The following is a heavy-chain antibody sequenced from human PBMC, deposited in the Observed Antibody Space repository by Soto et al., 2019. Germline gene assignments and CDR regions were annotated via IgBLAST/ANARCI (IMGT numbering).Heavy chain of an antibody. CDR1: GYVFTSYW. D-gene: IGHD6-6*01. V-gene: IGHV5-51*01. CDR3: ARVVGSSFYYYYGMDV. Sequence: GESLKISCKASGYVFTSYWIGWVRQMPGKGLEWMGIIYPGDSDTRYSPSFRGQVTISADKSINTAYLQWNSLKASDTAMYYCARVVGSSFYYYYGMDVWGQGTTVTVSS. CDR2: IYPGDSDT. J-gene: IGHJ6*02.